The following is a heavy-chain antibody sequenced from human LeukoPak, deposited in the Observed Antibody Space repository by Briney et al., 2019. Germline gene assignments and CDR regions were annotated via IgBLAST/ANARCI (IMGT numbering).Heavy chain of an antibody. J-gene: IGHJ3*02. CDR1: RFTFSSSW. V-gene: IGHV3-7*01. D-gene: IGHD1-1*01. CDR3: ARNLAYNAFDI. CDR2: IKEDGSQK. Sequence: PGGSLRLSGAASRFTFSSSWMTWVRQPLGKGLEYVANIKEDGSQKYYEDSVKGRFTISRDNVKNPLYLQMDSLRAEDTAVYFCARNLAYNAFDIWGQGTVVTVSS.